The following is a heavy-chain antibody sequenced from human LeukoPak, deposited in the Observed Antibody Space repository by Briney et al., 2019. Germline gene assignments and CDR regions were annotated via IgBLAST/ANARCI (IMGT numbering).Heavy chain of an antibody. Sequence: PSETLSLTCTDSGGSISSSSYYWGWIRQPPGKGLEWIGSIYYSGSTYYNPSLKSRVTISVDTSKNQFSLKLSSVTAADTAVYYCARHIIAVAGSEYFQHWGQGTLVTVSS. CDR2: IYYSGST. J-gene: IGHJ1*01. CDR3: ARHIIAVAGSEYFQH. V-gene: IGHV4-39*01. D-gene: IGHD6-19*01. CDR1: GGSISSSSYY.